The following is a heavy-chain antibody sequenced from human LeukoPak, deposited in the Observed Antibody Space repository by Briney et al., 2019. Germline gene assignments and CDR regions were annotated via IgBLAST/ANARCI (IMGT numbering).Heavy chain of an antibody. D-gene: IGHD3-22*01. J-gene: IGHJ4*02. CDR1: GFTFSSYG. V-gene: IGHV3-30*18. CDR2: ISYDGSNK. CDR3: AKEYYYDSSGYYYPVFDY. Sequence: GGSLRLSCAASGFTFSSYGMHWVRQAPGKGLEWVAVISYDGSNKYYADSVKGRFTISRDNSKNTLYLQMNSLRAEDTAVYYCAKEYYYDSSGYYYPVFDYWGQGTLVTVSS.